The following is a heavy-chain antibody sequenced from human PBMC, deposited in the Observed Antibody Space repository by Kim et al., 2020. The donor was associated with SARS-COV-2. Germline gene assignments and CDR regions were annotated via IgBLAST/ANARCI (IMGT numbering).Heavy chain of an antibody. CDR1: GYSFTSYW. CDR2: IYPGDSDT. D-gene: IGHD2-21*02. V-gene: IGHV5-51*01. CDR3: ARFNLLAYCGGDCPTGGGHFQH. Sequence: GESLKISCKGSGYSFTSYWIGWVRQMPGKGLEWMGIIYPGDSDTRYSPSFQGQVTISADKSISTAYLQWSSLKASDTAMYYCARFNLLAYCGGDCPTGGGHFQHWGQGTLVTVSS. J-gene: IGHJ1*01.